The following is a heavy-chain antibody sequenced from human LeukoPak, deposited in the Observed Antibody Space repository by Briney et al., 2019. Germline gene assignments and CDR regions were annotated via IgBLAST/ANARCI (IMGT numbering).Heavy chain of an antibody. D-gene: IGHD1-26*01. CDR2: MNPNSGNT. V-gene: IGHV1-8*01. CDR3: ARGSTPWELLRSSTEYFDY. J-gene: IGHJ4*02. Sequence: ASVKVSCKASGYTCTSYDINWVRQATGQGLEWMGWMNPNSGNTGYAQKFQGRVTMTRNTSISTAYMELSSLRSEDTAVYYCARGSTPWELLRSSTEYFDYWGQGTLVTVSS. CDR1: GYTCTSYD.